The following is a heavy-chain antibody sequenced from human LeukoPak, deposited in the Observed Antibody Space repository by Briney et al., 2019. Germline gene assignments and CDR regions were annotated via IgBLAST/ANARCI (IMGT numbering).Heavy chain of an antibody. CDR3: ARGGGLGYCSTTSCALSN. Sequence: PGGSLRLSCAASGFTVSNNYMSWVRQAPGKGLEWVSVIYNDGRTYHADSVKGRFTISRDNSKNTLYLQMNSLRPEDTAVYYCARGGGLGYCSTTSCALSNWGQGTLVTVSS. V-gene: IGHV3-66*02. D-gene: IGHD2-2*01. J-gene: IGHJ4*02. CDR2: IYNDGRT. CDR1: GFTVSNNY.